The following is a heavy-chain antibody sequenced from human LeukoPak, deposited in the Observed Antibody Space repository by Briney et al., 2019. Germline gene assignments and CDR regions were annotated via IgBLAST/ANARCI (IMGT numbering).Heavy chain of an antibody. D-gene: IGHD5-18*01. Sequence: PSETLSLTCAVSGYSISSGYYWGWIRQPPGKGLEWIGSIYHSGSTYYNPSLKSRVTISVDTSKNQFSLKLSSVTAADTAVYYCARGYSLVYYYYMDVWGKGTTVTVSS. CDR2: IYHSGST. CDR3: ARGYSLVYYYYMDV. CDR1: GYSISSGYY. J-gene: IGHJ6*03. V-gene: IGHV4-38-2*01.